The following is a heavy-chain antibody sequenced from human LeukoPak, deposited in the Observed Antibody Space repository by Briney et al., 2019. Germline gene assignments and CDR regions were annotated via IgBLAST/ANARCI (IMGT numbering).Heavy chain of an antibody. V-gene: IGHV3-9*01. CDR3: AKDYDILTAPGSPYFDY. CDR2: ISWNSGSI. D-gene: IGHD3-9*01. J-gene: IGHJ4*02. CDR1: GFTFDGYA. Sequence: GGSLRLSCAASGFTFDGYAMHWVRQAPGKGLEWVSGISWNSGSIGYADSVKGRFTISRDNAKNSLYLQMNSLRAEDTALYYCAKDYDILTAPGSPYFDYWGQGTLVTVSS.